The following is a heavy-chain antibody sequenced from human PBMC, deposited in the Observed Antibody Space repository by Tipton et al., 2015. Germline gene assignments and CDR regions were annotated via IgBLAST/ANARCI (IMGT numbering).Heavy chain of an antibody. CDR2: INHSGGT. J-gene: IGHJ3*02. V-gene: IGHV4-39*07. Sequence: TLSLTCTVSGGSISSSLHYWGWIRQPPGKGLEWIGEINHSGGTKYNPSLKSRVTMSVDTSKKQFSLKLDSVTAADTAVYYCARGRNNAFDIWGQGTLVTVSS. CDR1: GGSISSSLHY. CDR3: ARGRNNAFDI.